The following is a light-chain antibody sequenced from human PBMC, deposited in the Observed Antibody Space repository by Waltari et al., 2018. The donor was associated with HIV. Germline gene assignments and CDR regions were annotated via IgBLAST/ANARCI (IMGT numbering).Light chain of an antibody. CDR2: TAS. Sequence: DIKMTQSPSVLSASLGDRVTISCRASQHVNTWVACYQQEPGRAPKLLIHTASTLARGVPSRCSGRGSGAVFTLTIAGLQRDDYATYYCQQYETYYSFGLGTNVE. CDR1: QHVNTW. CDR3: QQYETYYS. V-gene: IGKV1-5*03. J-gene: IGKJ2*03.